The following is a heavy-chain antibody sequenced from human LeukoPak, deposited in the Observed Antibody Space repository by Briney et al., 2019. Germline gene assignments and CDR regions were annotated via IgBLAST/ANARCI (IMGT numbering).Heavy chain of an antibody. V-gene: IGHV3-7*01. CDR1: GFSFSSYW. CDR3: ARLLYGGLFDY. Sequence: GGSLRLSCAASGFSFSSYWMSWVRQAPGKGLEWVANIKKDGSDKYYVDSVKGRFTISRDNAKNSLDLQMNSLRAEDTAVYYCARLLYGGLFDYWGRGTLVTVSS. D-gene: IGHD2/OR15-2a*01. CDR2: IKKDGSDK. J-gene: IGHJ4*02.